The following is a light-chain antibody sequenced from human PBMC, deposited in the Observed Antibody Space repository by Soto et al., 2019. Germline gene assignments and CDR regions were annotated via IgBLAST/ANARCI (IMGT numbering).Light chain of an antibody. V-gene: IGKV3-20*01. CDR1: QSVSSSY. Sequence: EIVLTQSPGTLSLSPGERATLSCRASQSVSSSYLAWYQQKPGQAPRLLIYGASSRATGIPDRFSGSGSGTDFTLTISRLEPEDFAVYYCQQYGSSPQADMYTFGQGTKLEIK. CDR3: QQYGSSPQADMYT. CDR2: GAS. J-gene: IGKJ2*01.